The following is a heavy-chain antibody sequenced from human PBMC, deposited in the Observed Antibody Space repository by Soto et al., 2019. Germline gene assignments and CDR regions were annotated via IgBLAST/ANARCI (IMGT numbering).Heavy chain of an antibody. J-gene: IGHJ4*02. D-gene: IGHD6-19*01. Sequence: QVQLVESGGGVVQPGRSLRLSCEASGFIFSNNAFHWVRQAPGKGLEWVAVVSSDGSNKFYPDSVQGRFTISRDNSKNTLFLQLNNLRAEDTAVYYCASSIAVTGHFDNWGQGALVTVSS. V-gene: IGHV3-30-3*01. CDR3: ASSIAVTGHFDN. CDR1: GFIFSNNA. CDR2: VSSDGSNK.